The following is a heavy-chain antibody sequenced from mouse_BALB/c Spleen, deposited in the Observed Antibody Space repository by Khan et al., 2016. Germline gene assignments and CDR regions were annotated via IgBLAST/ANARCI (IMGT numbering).Heavy chain of an antibody. V-gene: IGHV1S34*01. D-gene: IGHD2-12*01. J-gene: IGHJ2*01. Sequence: LVKTGASVKISCKASGYSFTGYYMHWVKQSHGKSLEWIGYISCYNGATSYNQKFKGKATITVDTSSSTAYMQFNSLTSEDSAVYYCGSGRRYFNYWGQGTTLTVSS. CDR2: ISCYNGAT. CDR3: GSGRRYFNY. CDR1: GYSFTGYY.